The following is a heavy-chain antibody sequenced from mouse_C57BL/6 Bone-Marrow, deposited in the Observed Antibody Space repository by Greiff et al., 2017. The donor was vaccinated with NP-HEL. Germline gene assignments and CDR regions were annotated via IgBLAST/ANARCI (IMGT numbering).Heavy chain of an antibody. Sequence: VQLQQSGPGLVQPSQSLSITCTVSGFSLTSYGVHWVRQSPGKGLEWLGVIWSGGSTDYNAAFISRLSISKDNSKSQVFFKMNSLQADDTAIYYCARRDSNSSYWYFDVWGTGTTVTVSS. D-gene: IGHD2-5*01. V-gene: IGHV2-2*01. CDR3: ARRDSNSSYWYFDV. CDR2: IWSGGST. J-gene: IGHJ1*03. CDR1: GFSLTSYG.